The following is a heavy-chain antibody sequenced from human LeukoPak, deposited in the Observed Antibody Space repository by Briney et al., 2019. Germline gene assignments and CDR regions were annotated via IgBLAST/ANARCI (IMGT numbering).Heavy chain of an antibody. CDR1: GFTFSSYA. Sequence: GGSLRLSCAASGFTFSSYAMPWVRQAPGKGLEWVAVISYDGSNKYYADSVKGRFTISRDNSKNTLYLQMNSLRAEDTAVYYCARERWELLDPWGQGTLVTVSS. CDR2: ISYDGSNK. J-gene: IGHJ5*02. V-gene: IGHV3-30-3*01. CDR3: ARERWELLDP. D-gene: IGHD1-26*01.